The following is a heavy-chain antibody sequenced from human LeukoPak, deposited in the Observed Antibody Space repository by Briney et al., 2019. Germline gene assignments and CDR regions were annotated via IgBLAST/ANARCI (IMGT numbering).Heavy chain of an antibody. CDR3: ARDENGMDV. V-gene: IGHV3-30*19. CDR1: GFTFSSYG. J-gene: IGHJ6*02. CDR2: ISYDGSNK. Sequence: GGSLRLSCAASGFTFSSYGMHWVRQAPGKGLEWVAVISYDGSNKYYADSVKGRFTISRDNSKTTLYLQMNSLRAEDTAVYYCARDENGMDVWGQGTTVTVSS.